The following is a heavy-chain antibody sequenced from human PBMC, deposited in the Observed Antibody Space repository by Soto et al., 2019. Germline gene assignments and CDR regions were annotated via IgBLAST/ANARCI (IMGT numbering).Heavy chain of an antibody. D-gene: IGHD3-3*01. CDR3: ARGRVITIFGVVTMYYFDY. CDR2: INHSGST. Sequence: SETLSLTCSVYGGSFSGYYWSWVRQPPGKGLEWIGEINHSGSTNYNPSLKSRVTISVDTSKNQFSLKLSSVTAADTAVYYCARGRVITIFGVVTMYYFDYWGQGTLVTVSS. V-gene: IGHV4-34*01. CDR1: GGSFSGYY. J-gene: IGHJ4*02.